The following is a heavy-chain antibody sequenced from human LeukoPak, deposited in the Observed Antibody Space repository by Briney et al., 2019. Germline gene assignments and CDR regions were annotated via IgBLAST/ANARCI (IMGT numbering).Heavy chain of an antibody. J-gene: IGHJ5*02. CDR1: GGSISSYY. D-gene: IGHD3-22*01. CDR2: IYYSGST. CDR3: ARGHYYDSSGYYSYWFDP. V-gene: IGHV4-59*01. Sequence: PSETLSLTCTVSGGSISSYYWRWIRQPPGKGLEWIGYIYYSGSTNYNPSLKSRVTISVDTSKNQFSLKLSSVPAADTAVYYCARGHYYDSSGYYSYWFDPWGQGTLVTVSS.